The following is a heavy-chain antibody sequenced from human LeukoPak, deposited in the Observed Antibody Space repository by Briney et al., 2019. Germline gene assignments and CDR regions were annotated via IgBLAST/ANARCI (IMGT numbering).Heavy chain of an antibody. V-gene: IGHV4-39*02. CDR2: ISYSGKT. D-gene: IGHD3-16*01. J-gene: IGHJ4*02. CDR1: GDSISSSAFY. Sequence: PSETLSLTCTVSGDSISSSAFYWGWIRQPPGKGLEWIASISYSGKTLYNPSLQTRVTISVDTSKNQFSLKLSSVTAADAAIYYCARDLSGGRSYWGRGTVVTVSP. CDR3: ARDLSGGRSY.